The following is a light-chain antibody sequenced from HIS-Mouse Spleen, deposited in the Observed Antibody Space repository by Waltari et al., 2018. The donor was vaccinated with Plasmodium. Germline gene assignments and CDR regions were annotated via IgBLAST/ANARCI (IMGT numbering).Light chain of an antibody. CDR3: YSTDSSGNHRV. Sequence: SYELTQPPSVSVSPGQTARITCSGDALPKKYAYWYQQKSGQAPVLVIYEASKRTSGIPERFSGSSSGTMATLTISGGQVEDEADYYCYSTDSSGNHRVFGGGTKLTVL. CDR1: ALPKKY. J-gene: IGLJ3*02. V-gene: IGLV3-10*01. CDR2: EAS.